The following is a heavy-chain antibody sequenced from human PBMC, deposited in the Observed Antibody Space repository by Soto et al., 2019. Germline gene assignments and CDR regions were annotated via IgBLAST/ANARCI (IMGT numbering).Heavy chain of an antibody. CDR3: ARSGGHGSGGSCYSSYYYYGMDV. J-gene: IGHJ6*02. Sequence: ASVKVSCKASGYTFTSYDINWVRQATGQGLEWMGWMNPNSGNTGYAQKFQGRVTMTRNTSISTAYMELSSLRSEDTAVYYCARSGGHGSGGSCYSSYYYYGMDVWGQGTTVTVSS. CDR2: MNPNSGNT. D-gene: IGHD2-15*01. V-gene: IGHV1-8*01. CDR1: GYTFTSYD.